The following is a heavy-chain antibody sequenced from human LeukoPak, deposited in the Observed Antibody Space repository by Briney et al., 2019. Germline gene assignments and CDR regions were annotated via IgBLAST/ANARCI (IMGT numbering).Heavy chain of an antibody. J-gene: IGHJ6*03. CDR2: MNPNSGNT. CDR1: GYTFTSYD. D-gene: IGHD6-19*01. V-gene: IGHV1-8*01. CDR3: ARGLAGAVAGTSRNYYYYYYMDV. Sequence: ASVKVSCKASGYTFTSYDINWVRQATGQGLEWMGWMNPNSGNTGYAQKFQGRDTMTRNTSISTAYMELSRPRSEDTAVYYCARGLAGAVAGTSRNYYYYYYMDVWGKGTTVTVSS.